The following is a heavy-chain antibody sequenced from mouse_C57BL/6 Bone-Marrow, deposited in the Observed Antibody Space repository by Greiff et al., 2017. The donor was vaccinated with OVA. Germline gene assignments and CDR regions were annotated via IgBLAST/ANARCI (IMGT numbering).Heavy chain of an antibody. CDR2: IDPEDGDT. D-gene: IGHD1-1*01. CDR3: TFYYGSSYDAMDY. Sequence: VQLKESGAELVRPGASVKLSCTASGFNIKDYYMHWVKQRPEQGLEWIGRIDPEDGDTEYAPKFQGKATMTAETSSNTAYLQLSRLTSEDTAVYYCTFYYGSSYDAMDYWGQGTSVTVSS. J-gene: IGHJ4*01. CDR1: GFNIKDYY. V-gene: IGHV14-1*01.